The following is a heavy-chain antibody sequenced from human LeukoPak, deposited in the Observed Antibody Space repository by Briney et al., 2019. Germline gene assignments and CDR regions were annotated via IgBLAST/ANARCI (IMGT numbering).Heavy chain of an antibody. CDR1: GYTFASYY. V-gene: IGHV1-46*01. CDR2: INPSGGST. Sequence: GASVKVSCKASGYTFASYYMHWVRQAPGQGLEWMGIINPSGGSTSYAQTFQGRVTMTRDTSRSTVYMELSSLRSEDTAVYYCARDEGEMATVTYYFDYWGQGTLVTVSS. J-gene: IGHJ4*02. D-gene: IGHD5-24*01. CDR3: ARDEGEMATVTYYFDY.